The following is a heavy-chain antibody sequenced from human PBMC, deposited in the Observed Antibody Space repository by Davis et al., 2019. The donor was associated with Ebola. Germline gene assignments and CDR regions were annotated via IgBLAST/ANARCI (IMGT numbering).Heavy chain of an antibody. CDR3: AVARFQVLGDWFAT. D-gene: IGHD3-16*01. Sequence: AASVKVSCKVSGYTLTEVSIHWVRQTPGKGLEWMGGFDPEEGETMYAQKFQGRVTVTEDTSTNTGYMELRSLRSEDTAVYYCAVARFQVLGDWFATWGQGTLVTVSS. CDR2: FDPEEGET. V-gene: IGHV1-24*01. J-gene: IGHJ5*02. CDR1: GYTLTEVS.